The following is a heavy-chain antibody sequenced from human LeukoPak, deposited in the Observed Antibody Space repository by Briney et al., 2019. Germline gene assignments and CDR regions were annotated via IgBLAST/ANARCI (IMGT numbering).Heavy chain of an antibody. D-gene: IGHD3-10*01. J-gene: IGHJ3*02. CDR1: GYSFIGYG. CDR3: ARDEFYGSASAGDDGFDM. V-gene: IGHV1-18*01. Sequence: ASVNVSCKASGYSFIGYGITWVRQAPGQGLEWMGRISGYNGNTKYAKKFQGRVTMTRDTSTNTAYMELRSLRYDGTGVYYCARDEFYGSASAGDDGFDMWGQGTMVTVS. CDR2: ISGYNGNT.